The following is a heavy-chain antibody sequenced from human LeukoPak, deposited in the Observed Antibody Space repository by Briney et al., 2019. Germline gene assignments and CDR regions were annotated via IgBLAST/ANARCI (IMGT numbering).Heavy chain of an antibody. CDR3: ARDPPAVLIDTYG. V-gene: IGHV3-66*01. CDR1: GFIVTNNY. J-gene: IGHJ4*02. CDR2: VYSVGST. Sequence: TGGSLRLSCTASGFIVTNNYINWVRQAPGKGLEWVSLVYSVGSTYYADSVKVRFTISRDNSKNMVYLQMNSLRAEDTAMYYCARDPPAVLIDTYGWGQGTLVTVSS. D-gene: IGHD2-8*01.